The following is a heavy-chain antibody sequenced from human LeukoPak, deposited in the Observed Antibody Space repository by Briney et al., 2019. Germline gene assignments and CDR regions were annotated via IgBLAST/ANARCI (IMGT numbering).Heavy chain of an antibody. CDR3: ARVRVYSYGPEAFDI. V-gene: IGHV1-46*01. CDR2: INPSGGST. CDR1: GHTFTSYY. D-gene: IGHD5-18*01. Sequence: ASVKVSCKASGHTFTSYYMHWVRQAPGQGLEWMGIINPSGGSTSYAQKFQGRVTMTRDTSTSTVYMELSSLRSEDTAVYYCARVRVYSYGPEAFDIWGQGTMVTVSS. J-gene: IGHJ3*02.